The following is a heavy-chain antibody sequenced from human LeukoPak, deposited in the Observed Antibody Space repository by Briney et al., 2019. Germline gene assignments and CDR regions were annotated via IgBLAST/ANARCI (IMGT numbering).Heavy chain of an antibody. CDR1: GYTFTSYG. D-gene: IGHD6-19*01. CDR3: ARVDSDSGFPFVEYFQH. Sequence: ASVKVSCKASGYTFTSYGISWVRQAPGQGLEWMGWFSAYNGNTNYAQKLQGRVTMTTDTSTSTAYMELRSLRSDDTAVYYCARVDSDSGFPFVEYFQHWGQGTLVTVSS. CDR2: FSAYNGNT. J-gene: IGHJ1*01. V-gene: IGHV1-18*01.